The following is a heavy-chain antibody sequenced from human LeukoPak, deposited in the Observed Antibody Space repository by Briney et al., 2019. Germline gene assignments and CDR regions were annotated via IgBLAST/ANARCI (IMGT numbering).Heavy chain of an antibody. J-gene: IGHJ4*02. D-gene: IGHD6-13*01. Sequence: PGGSLRLSCAASGFTFSSYWMSWVGQAPGQGREGVANIKQDGSEKDYVDPVKGRFTISRDNGKNSLYLQMNSLRAEDTAVYYCARGTIAAAGYYYFDYWGQGTQVTVSS. CDR1: GFTFSSYW. CDR3: ARGTIAAAGYYYFDY. V-gene: IGHV3-7*04. CDR2: IKQDGSEK.